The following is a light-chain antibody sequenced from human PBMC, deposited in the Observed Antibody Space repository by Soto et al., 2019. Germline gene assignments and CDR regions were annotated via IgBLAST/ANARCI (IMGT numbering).Light chain of an antibody. CDR1: SSDVGVYNY. Sequence: QSVLTQPASVSGSPGQSITISCTGTSSDVGVYNYVSWYQQHPGKAPKVLIYEVTHRPSGVSNRFSGSKSGNTASLTISGLQAEDEADYYCSSYASSSTVYVFGTGTKVTVL. CDR2: EVT. J-gene: IGLJ1*01. V-gene: IGLV2-14*01. CDR3: SSYASSSTVYV.